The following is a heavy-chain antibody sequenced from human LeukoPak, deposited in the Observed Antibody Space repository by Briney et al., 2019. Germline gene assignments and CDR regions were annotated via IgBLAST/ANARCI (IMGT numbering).Heavy chain of an antibody. V-gene: IGHV3-30*02. Sequence: EGSLRLSCVASGFTFSSNGMHWVRQAPGKGLEWVTFIQYDGSKKYYADSVKGRFTISRDNSTNTLYLEMNSLRAEDTAVYYCAKDIGSYYDYWGQGILVTVSS. CDR2: IQYDGSKK. CDR1: GFTFSSNG. CDR3: AKDIGSYYDY. D-gene: IGHD3-10*01. J-gene: IGHJ4*02.